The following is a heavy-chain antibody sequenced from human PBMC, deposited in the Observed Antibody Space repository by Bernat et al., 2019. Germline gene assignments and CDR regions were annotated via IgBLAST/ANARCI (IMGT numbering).Heavy chain of an antibody. J-gene: IGHJ6*02. CDR3: ARLPQCSSAVCSFYGMDV. D-gene: IGHD6-19*01. CDR2: IYYSGRT. Sequence: QLQLQESGPGLVEPSETLSLSCTVSGDSVSSSSYYCGWIRQPPGKGLEWIGTIYYSGRTYYNPSLKSRVTTSVDTSKNQFSLNLSSVTAADTAVYYCARLPQCSSAVCSFYGMDVWGQGTTVTVS. CDR1: GDSVSSSSYY. V-gene: IGHV4-39*01.